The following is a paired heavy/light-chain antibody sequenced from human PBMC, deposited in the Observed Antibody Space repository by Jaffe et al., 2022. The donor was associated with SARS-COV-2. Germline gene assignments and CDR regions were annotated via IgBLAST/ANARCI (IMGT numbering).Light chain of an antibody. CDR1: QSVSSSY. CDR2: GAS. V-gene: IGKV3-20*01. Sequence: EIVLTQSPGTLSLSPGERATLSCRASQSVSSSYFAWYQQKPGQAPRLLIYGASSRATGIPDRFSGSGSGTDFTLTISRLEPEDFAVYYCQQYGSSMLTFGGGTKVEIK. J-gene: IGKJ4*01. CDR3: QQYGSSMLT.
Heavy chain of an antibody. CDR1: GGSISSYF. D-gene: IGHD2-2*01. Sequence: QVQLQESGPGLVKPSETLSLTCTVSGGSISSYFWTWIRQPPGKGLEWIGYIYNSGSTNYNPSLKSRVTMSVDTSKNQFSLKMNSVTAADTAVYYCARLAGHVPNFYYYMDVWGKGTTVTVSS. CDR3: ARLAGHVPNFYYYMDV. V-gene: IGHV4-59*01. CDR2: IYNSGST. J-gene: IGHJ6*03.